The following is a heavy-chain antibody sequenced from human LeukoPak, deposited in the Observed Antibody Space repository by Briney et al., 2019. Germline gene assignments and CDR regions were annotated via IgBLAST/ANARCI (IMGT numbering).Heavy chain of an antibody. V-gene: IGHV3-23*01. Sequence: GGSLRLSCAVSTFYFTDYAMSWARQAPGKGLEWLSAVSGNGDTKDYVDSVKGRFTISRDNSRNTVHLQIDNLRTEDTAVYYCARGSTSTAPGWVYWGHGTPVTVSS. D-gene: IGHD2-21*02. CDR3: ARGSTSTAPGWVY. J-gene: IGHJ4*01. CDR2: VSGNGDTK. CDR1: TFYFTDYA.